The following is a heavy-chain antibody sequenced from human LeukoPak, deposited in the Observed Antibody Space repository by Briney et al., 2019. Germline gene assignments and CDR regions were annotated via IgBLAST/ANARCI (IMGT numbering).Heavy chain of an antibody. Sequence: ASVKVSCKASGYTFTSYVINWVRQAPGQGLEWMGWISTYNGNTNYAQELQGRVTMTTNTSTTTAYMELRSLRSDDTAMYYCAREGPYGDYSDYWGQGTQVTVSS. D-gene: IGHD4-17*01. CDR1: GYTFTSYV. CDR2: ISTYNGNT. J-gene: IGHJ4*02. CDR3: AREGPYGDYSDY. V-gene: IGHV1-18*01.